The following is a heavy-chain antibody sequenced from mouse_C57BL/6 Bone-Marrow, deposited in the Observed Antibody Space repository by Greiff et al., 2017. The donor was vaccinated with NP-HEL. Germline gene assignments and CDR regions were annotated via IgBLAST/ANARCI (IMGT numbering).Heavy chain of an antibody. CDR2: IYPSDSET. Sequence: VQLQQPGAELVRPGSSVKLSCKASGYTFTSYWMDWVKQRPGQGLEWIGNIYPSDSETHYNQKFKDKATLTVDKSSSTAYMQLSSLTSEDSAVYYCARGYRKMDYWGQGTSVTVSS. J-gene: IGHJ4*01. V-gene: IGHV1-61*01. CDR3: ARGYRKMDY. D-gene: IGHD2-12*01. CDR1: GYTFTSYW.